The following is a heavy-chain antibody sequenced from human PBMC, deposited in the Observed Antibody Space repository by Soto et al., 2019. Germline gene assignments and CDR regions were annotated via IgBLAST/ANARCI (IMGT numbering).Heavy chain of an antibody. V-gene: IGHV4-30-2*01. CDR1: GGSISSGGYS. CDR3: ASGVVSIRPSPYYFDY. CDR2: IYHSGST. J-gene: IGHJ4*02. D-gene: IGHD3-3*01. Sequence: PSETLSLTCAVSGGSISSGGYSWSWIRQPPGKGLEWIGYIYHSGSTYYNPSLKSRVTISVDRSKNQFSLKLSSVTAADTAVYYCASGVVSIRPSPYYFDYWGQGTLVTVSS.